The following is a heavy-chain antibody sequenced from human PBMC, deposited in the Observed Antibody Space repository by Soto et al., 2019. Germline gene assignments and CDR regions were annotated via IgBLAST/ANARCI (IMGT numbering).Heavy chain of an antibody. CDR3: ARVSGWHHLDY. D-gene: IGHD6-19*01. CDR2: INGGNGNT. CDR1: GYTFTSYA. J-gene: IGHJ4*02. V-gene: IGHV1-3*05. Sequence: QVQLVQSGAEEKKPGASVKVSCKASGYTFTSYAMHWVRQAPGQRLEWMGWINGGNGNTKYSQKFQGRVTITRDTSASTAYMELSSLRSEDTAVYYRARVSGWHHLDYWGQGTLVTVSS.